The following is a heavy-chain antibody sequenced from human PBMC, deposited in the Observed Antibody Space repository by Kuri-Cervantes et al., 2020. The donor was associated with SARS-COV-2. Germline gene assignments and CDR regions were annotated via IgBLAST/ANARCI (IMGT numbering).Heavy chain of an antibody. Sequence: GSLRLSCAVYGVSFSGYYWSWIRQPPGKGLEWIGEINHSGSTNYNPSLKSRVTISVDTSKNQFSLKLSSVTAADTAVYYCARDRSRAYYYDSSGFGAWGQGTLVTVSS. D-gene: IGHD3-22*01. V-gene: IGHV4-34*01. CDR2: INHSGST. CDR3: ARDRSRAYYYDSSGFGA. CDR1: GVSFSGYY. J-gene: IGHJ5*02.